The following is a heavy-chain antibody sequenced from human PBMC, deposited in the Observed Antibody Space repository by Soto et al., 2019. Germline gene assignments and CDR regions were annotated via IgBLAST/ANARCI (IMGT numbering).Heavy chain of an antibody. CDR3: TTEDLYYGDYEDNWFDP. CDR1: GFTFSNAW. J-gene: IGHJ5*02. V-gene: IGHV3-15*07. Sequence: PGGSLRLSCAASGFTFSNAWMNWVRQAPGKGLEWVGRIKSKTDGGTTDYAAPVKGRFTISRDDSKNTLYLQMNSLKTEDTAVYYCTTEDLYYGDYEDNWFDPWGQGTLVTVSS. CDR2: IKSKTDGGTT. D-gene: IGHD4-17*01.